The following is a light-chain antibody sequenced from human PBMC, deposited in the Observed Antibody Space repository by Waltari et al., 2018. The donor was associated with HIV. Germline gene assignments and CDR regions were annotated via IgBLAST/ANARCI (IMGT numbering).Light chain of an antibody. V-gene: IGLV2-8*01. CDR3: SSYAGSNNVV. CDR1: SSDVGGYNY. Sequence: QSALTQPPSASGSPGQSVTISCTGTSSDVGGYNYVSWYQQHPGKAPKLMIYGVNKRPSGVPDRFSGSKSGNTASLTASGLQAEDEAEYYCSSYAGSNNVVFGGGTKLTVL. J-gene: IGLJ2*01. CDR2: GVN.